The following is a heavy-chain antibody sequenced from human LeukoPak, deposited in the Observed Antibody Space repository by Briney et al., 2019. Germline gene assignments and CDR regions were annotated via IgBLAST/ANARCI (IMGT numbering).Heavy chain of an antibody. Sequence: ASVKVSCKASGYTFTSYGISWVRQAPGQGLEWMGWISAYNGNTNYAQKLQGRVTMTTDTSTSTAYMELRSLRSGDTAVYYCARGDMYCSGGSCLPYYFDYWGQGTLVTVSS. J-gene: IGHJ4*02. CDR1: GYTFTSYG. V-gene: IGHV1-18*04. CDR3: ARGDMYCSGGSCLPYYFDY. CDR2: ISAYNGNT. D-gene: IGHD2-15*01.